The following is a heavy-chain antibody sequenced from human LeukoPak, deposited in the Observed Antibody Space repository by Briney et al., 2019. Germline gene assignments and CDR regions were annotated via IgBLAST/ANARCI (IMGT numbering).Heavy chain of an antibody. J-gene: IGHJ4*02. V-gene: IGHV1-18*01. Sequence: ASVKVSCKASGYTFTSYGISWVRQAPGQGLEWMGWISAYNGNTNYAQKLQGRVTMTTDTSTSTVYMELSSLRSEDTAVYYCARVQLLWFGEPLDYWGQGTLVTVSS. CDR3: ARVQLLWFGEPLDY. CDR2: ISAYNGNT. D-gene: IGHD3-10*01. CDR1: GYTFTSYG.